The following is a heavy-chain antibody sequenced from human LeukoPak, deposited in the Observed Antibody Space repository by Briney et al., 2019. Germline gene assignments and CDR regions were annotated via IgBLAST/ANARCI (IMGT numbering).Heavy chain of an antibody. V-gene: IGHV4-34*01. J-gene: IGHJ6*02. CDR2: INRSGST. Sequence: SETLSLTCAVYGGSFSGYYWSWIRQPPGKGLEWIGEINRSGSTNYNPSLKSRVTISVDTSKNQFSLKLSSVTAADTAVYYCARETMIVARPMDVWGQGTTVTVSS. D-gene: IGHD3-22*01. CDR3: ARETMIVARPMDV. CDR1: GGSFSGYY.